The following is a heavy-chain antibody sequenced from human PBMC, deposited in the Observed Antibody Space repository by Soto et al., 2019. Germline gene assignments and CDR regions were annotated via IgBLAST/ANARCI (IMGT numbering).Heavy chain of an antibody. CDR3: ARESEDLTSNFDY. J-gene: IGHJ4*02. Sequence: GSLRPSCPPSGFTFTRYSMNWARQAPGKGLEWVSSISSTTNYIYYGDSMKGRFTISRDNAKNSLYLEMNSLRAEDTAVYHCARESEDLTSNFDYWGQGTLVTVSS. V-gene: IGHV3-21*06. CDR1: GFTFTRYS. CDR2: ISSTTNYI.